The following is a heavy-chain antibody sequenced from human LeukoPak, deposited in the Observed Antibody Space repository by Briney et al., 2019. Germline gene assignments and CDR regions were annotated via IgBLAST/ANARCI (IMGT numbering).Heavy chain of an antibody. CDR1: GFTFSDYY. CDR3: ARARELPTLYFDY. CDR2: ISSSGSTI. Sequence: GGSLRLSCAASGFTFSDYYMSWIRQAPGKGLEWVSYISSSGSTIYYADSVKGRFTISRDNAKNSLYLQMNSLRAEDTAVYYCARARELPTLYFDYWGQGTLVTVSS. D-gene: IGHD1-26*01. V-gene: IGHV3-11*01. J-gene: IGHJ4*02.